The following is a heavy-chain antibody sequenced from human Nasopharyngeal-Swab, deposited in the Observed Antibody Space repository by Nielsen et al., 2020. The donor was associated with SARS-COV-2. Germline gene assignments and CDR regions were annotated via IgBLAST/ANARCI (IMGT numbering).Heavy chain of an antibody. CDR3: AKDMGNYYGSTRMDV. CDR1: GFTFSSYG. Sequence: SLKISCAASGFTFSSYGMHWVRQAPGKGLEWVSGINWNSGSPGYADSVKGRFTISRDNAKNTLYLQMNSLRPEDTALYYCAKDMGNYYGSTRMDVWGQGTTVTVSS. D-gene: IGHD3-10*01. CDR2: INWNSGSP. J-gene: IGHJ6*02. V-gene: IGHV3-9*01.